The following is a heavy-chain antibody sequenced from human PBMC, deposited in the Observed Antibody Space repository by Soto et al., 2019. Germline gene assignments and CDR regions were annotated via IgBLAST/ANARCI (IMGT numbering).Heavy chain of an antibody. J-gene: IGHJ1*01. CDR2: IYWDDDK. V-gene: IGHV2-5*02. Sequence: QITLKESGPTLVKPTQTLTLTCTFSGFSLSTSGVGVGWIRQPPGKALEWLALIYWDDDKRYSPSLKSRLTITEDTSKNQVVLTMTNMDPVDTATYYCAHGGSSGWYAEYFQHWGQGTLVTVSS. D-gene: IGHD6-19*01. CDR1: GFSLSTSGVG. CDR3: AHGGSSGWYAEYFQH.